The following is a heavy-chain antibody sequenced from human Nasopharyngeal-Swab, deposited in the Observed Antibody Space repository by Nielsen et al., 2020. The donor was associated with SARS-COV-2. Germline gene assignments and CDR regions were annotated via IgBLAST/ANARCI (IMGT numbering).Heavy chain of an antibody. Sequence: WVRQAPGQGLEWMGRINPNSGGTNYAQKFQGRVTMTGDTSISTAYMELSRLRSDDTAVYYCASWGSSSGAFDYWGQGTLVTVSS. CDR3: ASWGSSSGAFDY. D-gene: IGHD6-6*01. CDR2: INPNSGGT. V-gene: IGHV1-2*06. J-gene: IGHJ4*02.